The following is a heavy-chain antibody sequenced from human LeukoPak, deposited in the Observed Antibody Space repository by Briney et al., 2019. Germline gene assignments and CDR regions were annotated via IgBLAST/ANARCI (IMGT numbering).Heavy chain of an antibody. J-gene: IGHJ3*02. V-gene: IGHV4-59*01. CDR3: AKAGSGKGAFDI. Sequence: SETLSLTCTVSGGSISSYYWSWIRQPPGKGLEWIGYIYYSGSTNYNPSLKSRVTMSVDTSKNQFSLKLSSVTAADTAVYYCAKAGSGKGAFDIWGQGTMVTVSS. CDR1: GGSISSYY. D-gene: IGHD3-10*01. CDR2: IYYSGST.